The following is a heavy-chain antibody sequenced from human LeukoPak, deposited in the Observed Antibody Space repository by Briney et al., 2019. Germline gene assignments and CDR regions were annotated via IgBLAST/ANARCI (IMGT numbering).Heavy chain of an antibody. CDR3: ARSYSSSPTFDY. J-gene: IGHJ4*02. V-gene: IGHV1-46*01. CDR1: GYTFTNYY. D-gene: IGHD6-6*01. Sequence: GASVKVSCKASGYTFTNYYMHWVRQAPGQGLEGMGISNPSGGSTTYAQKFQGRVTMTRHTSTSTVYMELSSLRSEHTAVYYCARSYSSSPTFDYWGQGTLVTVSS. CDR2: SNPSGGST.